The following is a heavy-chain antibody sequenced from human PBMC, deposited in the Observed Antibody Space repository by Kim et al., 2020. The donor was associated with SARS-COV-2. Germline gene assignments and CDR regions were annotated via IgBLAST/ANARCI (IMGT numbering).Heavy chain of an antibody. CDR1: GFTFSSYE. V-gene: IGHV3-48*03. Sequence: GGSLRLSCAASGFTFSSYEMNWVRQAPGKGLEGVSYISSSGSTIYYADSVKGRFTISRDNAKNSLYLQMNSLRAEDTAVYYCARDHPREDSSGYYGIAYAFDIWGQGTMVTVSS. D-gene: IGHD3-22*01. CDR3: ARDHPREDSSGYYGIAYAFDI. CDR2: ISSSGSTI. J-gene: IGHJ3*02.